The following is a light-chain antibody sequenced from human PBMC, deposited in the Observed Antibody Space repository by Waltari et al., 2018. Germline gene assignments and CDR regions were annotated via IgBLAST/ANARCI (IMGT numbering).Light chain of an antibody. V-gene: IGKV2-28*01. CDR2: LGS. CDR3: MQALQTPYT. J-gene: IGKJ2*01. CDR1: QSLLYENGYNY. Sequence: DIVMTQSPLSLPVSPGESASISCRSSQSLLYENGYNYLDLYLQKPGQSPQVLIYLGSIRASGVPDRFSGSGSGTDFTLKISRVEAEDVGIYYCMQALQTPYTFGQGTKMEV.